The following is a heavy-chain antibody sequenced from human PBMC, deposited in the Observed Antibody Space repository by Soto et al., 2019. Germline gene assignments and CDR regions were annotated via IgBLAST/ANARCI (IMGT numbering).Heavy chain of an antibody. J-gene: IGHJ5*02. D-gene: IGHD3-22*01. V-gene: IGHV4-31*03. CDR1: GGSISRGDYY. CDR3: ARDLRYYDSSGYYGAVWFDP. CDR2: IYYNGNT. Sequence: PSETLSLTCTVSGGSISRGDYYWSWIRQLPGKDLEWIAYIYYNGNTYYTPSLKSRATISLDTSKNQFFLKLNSVTAADTAVYYCARDLRYYDSSGYYGAVWFDPWGQGTLVTVSS.